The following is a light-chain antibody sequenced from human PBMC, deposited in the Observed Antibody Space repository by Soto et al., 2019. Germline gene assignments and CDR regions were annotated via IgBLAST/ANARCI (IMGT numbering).Light chain of an antibody. Sequence: EIVLTQSPGTLALSPGERATLSCRASQSISSYLAWYQQKPGQPPRLLIYDASNRATGIPARFSGSGSGTDFTLTISSLEPEDFAVYYCQQRGNWPITFGGGTKVEIK. CDR1: QSISSY. CDR2: DAS. J-gene: IGKJ4*01. V-gene: IGKV3-11*01. CDR3: QQRGNWPIT.